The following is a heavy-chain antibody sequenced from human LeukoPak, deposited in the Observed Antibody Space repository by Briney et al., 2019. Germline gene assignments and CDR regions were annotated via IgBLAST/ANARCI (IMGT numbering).Heavy chain of an antibody. Sequence: GRSLRLSCAASGFTFSGYAMHWVRQAPGKGLEWVAVISYDGSNKYYADSVKGRFTISRDNSKNTLYLQMNSLRAEDTAMYYCARDRLTNDAFDIWGQGTMVTVSS. CDR2: ISYDGSNK. J-gene: IGHJ3*02. D-gene: IGHD2-8*01. V-gene: IGHV3-30-3*01. CDR3: ARDRLTNDAFDI. CDR1: GFTFSGYA.